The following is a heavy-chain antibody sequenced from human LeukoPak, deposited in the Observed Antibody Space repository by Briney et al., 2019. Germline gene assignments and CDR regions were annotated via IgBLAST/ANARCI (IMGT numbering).Heavy chain of an antibody. CDR1: GGSISSYC. CDR2: IYYTGTT. Sequence: SETLSLTCTVSGGSISSYCWSWLRQPPGRGLEWIGYIYYTGTTNYNPSLKSRVAISVDTSKNQFSLKLSSVTAADTAVYYCVRDKGGGTRPSSERFDYWGQGTLVTVSS. D-gene: IGHD1-26*01. J-gene: IGHJ4*02. V-gene: IGHV4-59*01. CDR3: VRDKGGGTRPSSERFDY.